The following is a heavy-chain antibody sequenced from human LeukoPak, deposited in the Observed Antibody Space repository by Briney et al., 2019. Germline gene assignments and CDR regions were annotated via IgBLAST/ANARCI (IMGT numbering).Heavy chain of an antibody. V-gene: IGHV3-23*01. CDR1: GFTFSSYG. CDR3: AKAPVTTCRGAYCYPFDY. Sequence: GGTLRLSCAASGFTFSSYGMSWVRQAPGKGLEWVSAISGSGGSTYYADSVKGRFTISRDSSKNTLFLQMNRLRPEDAAVYYCAKAPVTTCRGAYCYPFDYWGQGTLVTVSS. J-gene: IGHJ4*02. CDR2: ISGSGGST. D-gene: IGHD2-21*01.